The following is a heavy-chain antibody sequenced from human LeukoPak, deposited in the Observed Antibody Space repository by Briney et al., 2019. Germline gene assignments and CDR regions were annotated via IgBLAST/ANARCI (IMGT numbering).Heavy chain of an antibody. Sequence: SETLSLTCAVSGGSISSSNWWSWVRQPPGKGLEWIGEIYHSGSTYYNPSLKSRVTISVDTSKNQFSLKLSSVTAADTAVYYCARRRRYFDWYYFDYWGQGTLVTVSS. V-gene: IGHV4-4*02. CDR2: IYHSGST. CDR3: ARRRRYFDWYYFDY. J-gene: IGHJ4*02. D-gene: IGHD3-9*01. CDR1: GGSISSSNW.